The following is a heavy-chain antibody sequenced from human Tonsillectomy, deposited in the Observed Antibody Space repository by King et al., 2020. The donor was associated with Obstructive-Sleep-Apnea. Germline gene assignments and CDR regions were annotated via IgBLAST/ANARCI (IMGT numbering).Heavy chain of an antibody. CDR1: GFTFSNAW. CDR2: IKSKTDGGTT. D-gene: IGHD5-24*01. J-gene: IGHJ4*02. V-gene: IGHV3-15*01. Sequence: VQLVESGGGLVKPGGSLRLSCAASGFTFSNAWMSWVRQAPGKGLEWVGRIKSKTDGGTTDYAAPVKGSFTISRDDSKNTLYLQMNSLKTEDTAVYYCTTVVPSGRDGYSYYFDYWGQGTLVTVSS. CDR3: TTVVPSGRDGYSYYFDY.